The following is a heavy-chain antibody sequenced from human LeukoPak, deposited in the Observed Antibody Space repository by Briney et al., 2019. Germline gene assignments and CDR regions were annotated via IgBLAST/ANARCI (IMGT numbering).Heavy chain of an antibody. CDR3: AREGVQLWDDAFDI. V-gene: IGHV3-7*03. CDR1: GFTFSSYW. J-gene: IGHJ3*02. D-gene: IGHD5-18*01. CDR2: IKQDGSEK. Sequence: GGSLRLSRVASGFTFSSYWMSWVRQAPGKGLEWVANIKQDGSEKYYVDSVKGRFTISRDNAKSSLYLQMNSLRAEDTAVYYCAREGVQLWDDAFDIWGQGTMVTVSS.